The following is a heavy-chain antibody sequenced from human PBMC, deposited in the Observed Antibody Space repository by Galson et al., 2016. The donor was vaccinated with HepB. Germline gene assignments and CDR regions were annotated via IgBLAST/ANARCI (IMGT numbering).Heavy chain of an antibody. V-gene: IGHV4-59*01. J-gene: IGHJ4*02. CDR3: ARAPYSSSSYNYFDY. D-gene: IGHD6-6*01. Sequence: ETLSLTCTVSGGSISSYYWSWIRQPPGKGLEWIGCIYYSGYTNYNPSLKSRVTISVDTSKNKCSLKLTSVPAADTAVYYCARAPYSSSSYNYFDYWGQGTLVTVSS. CDR2: IYYSGYT. CDR1: GGSISSYY.